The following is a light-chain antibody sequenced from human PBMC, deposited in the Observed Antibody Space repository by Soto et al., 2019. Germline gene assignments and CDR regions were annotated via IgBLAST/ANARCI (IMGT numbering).Light chain of an antibody. CDR3: QQYNNWPPLT. Sequence: EIVMTQSPATLSVSPGERATLSCRASYIFCSNLACYQQKPGQVPWLLIFGASPRAIGFPARFFGSGFGTEFPLTISSLHFEDFAVYYCQQYNNWPPLTFGGGTKVDIK. CDR2: GAS. V-gene: IGKV3-15*01. J-gene: IGKJ4*01. CDR1: YIFCSN.